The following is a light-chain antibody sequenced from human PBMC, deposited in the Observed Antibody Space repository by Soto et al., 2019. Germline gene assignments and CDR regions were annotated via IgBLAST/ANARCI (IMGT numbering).Light chain of an antibody. CDR1: QTISSW. Sequence: DIQMTQSPSTLSGSVGDRVTITCRASQTISSWLAWYQQKPGKAPKLLIYDASSLESGVPSRFSGSGSGTEFTLTISSLQPEDVATYFCQKYNSALTFGQGTRLEIK. CDR3: QKYNSALT. CDR2: DAS. V-gene: IGKV1-5*01. J-gene: IGKJ5*01.